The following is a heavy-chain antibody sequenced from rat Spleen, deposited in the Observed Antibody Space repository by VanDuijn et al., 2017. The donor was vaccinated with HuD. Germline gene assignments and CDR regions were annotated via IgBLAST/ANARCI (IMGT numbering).Heavy chain of an antibody. J-gene: IGHJ2*01. CDR2: IWSGGDT. CDR3: ARSEIVMPTWDY. D-gene: IGHD1-12*01. CDR1: GFSLTSYH. Sequence: QVQLKESGPGLVQPSQTLSLTCTVSGFSLTSYHVSWVRQPPGKGLEWIGAIWSGGDTDYNSALKSRLSISRDTSKSQVFLKMNSLQTEDTATYYCARSEIVMPTWDYWGQGVMVTVSS. V-gene: IGHV2-15*01.